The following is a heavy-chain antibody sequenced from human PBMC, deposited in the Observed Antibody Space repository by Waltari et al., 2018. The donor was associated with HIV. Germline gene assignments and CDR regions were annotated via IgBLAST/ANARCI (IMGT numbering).Heavy chain of an antibody. CDR2: IKSDWSST. V-gene: IGHV3-74*01. CDR3: ASLYNYVWGSPPPFDY. Sequence: EVQLVESGGGLVQPGGSLRLSCAASGFTFSSYWMHWVRQAPGKGLVGVSRIKSDWSSTNYADSVKGRFTISRDNAKNTVYLQMNSLRAEDTALYYCASLYNYVWGSPPPFDYWGQGTLVTVSS. D-gene: IGHD3-16*01. J-gene: IGHJ4*02. CDR1: GFTFSSYW.